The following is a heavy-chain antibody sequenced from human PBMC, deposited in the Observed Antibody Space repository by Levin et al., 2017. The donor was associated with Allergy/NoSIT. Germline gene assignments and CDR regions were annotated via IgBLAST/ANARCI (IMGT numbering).Heavy chain of an antibody. CDR3: ATWAGQLVH. CDR1: GYTLSELS. D-gene: IGHD1-26*01. J-gene: IGHJ5*02. Sequence: ASVKVSCKVSGYTLSELSMHWVRQAPGKGLEWMGGFDPEDGEIFYAQKFQARVTMAEDTSIDTAYMELSSLRSEDTAVYYCATWAGQLVHWGQGTLVIVSS. CDR2: FDPEDGEI. V-gene: IGHV1-24*01.